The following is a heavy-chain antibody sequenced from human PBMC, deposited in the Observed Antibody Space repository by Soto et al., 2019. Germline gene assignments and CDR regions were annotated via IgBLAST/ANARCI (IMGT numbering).Heavy chain of an antibody. Sequence: ASVKLSCKASGYTFTGYYIQWVRQAPGQGLEWMGWINPNSGGTNYAQKFQGRVTMTRDTSISTAYMELSRLRSDDTAVYYCARDPTLDYWGHGTLVTVSS. J-gene: IGHJ4*01. CDR1: GYTFTGYY. CDR3: ARDPTLDY. CDR2: INPNSGGT. V-gene: IGHV1-2*02.